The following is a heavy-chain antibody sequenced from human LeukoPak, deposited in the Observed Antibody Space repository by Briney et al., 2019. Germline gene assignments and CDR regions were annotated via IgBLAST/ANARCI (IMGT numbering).Heavy chain of an antibody. V-gene: IGHV1-69*01. D-gene: IGHD3-9*01. CDR1: GGTFSRST. CDR3: ARARSYDIVTGQPHNWFDP. CDR2: IIPIFGTA. J-gene: IGHJ5*02. Sequence: SVKVSCKVSGGTFSRSTINWVRQAPGQGLEWMGRIIPIFGTASYAQKFQGRVTISADESTNTTYMELSSLRSEDTAVYYCARARSYDIVTGQPHNWFDPWGQGTLVTVSS.